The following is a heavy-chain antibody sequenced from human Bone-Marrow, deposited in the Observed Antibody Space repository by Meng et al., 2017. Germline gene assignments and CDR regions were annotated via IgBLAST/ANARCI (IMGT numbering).Heavy chain of an antibody. CDR2: INPNSGAT. J-gene: IGHJ4*02. D-gene: IGHD3-3*01. Sequence: ASVKVSCKASGYTLTDYFIHWIQQAPGQGLEWMGRINPNSGATDYAQKFQGRVTMTRDTSISTAYMQLSSLRSDDTAVYYCAREFTVFGVVTSLFDFWGQGTLVTVS. V-gene: IGHV1-2*06. CDR3: AREFTVFGVVTSLFDF. CDR1: GYTLTDYF.